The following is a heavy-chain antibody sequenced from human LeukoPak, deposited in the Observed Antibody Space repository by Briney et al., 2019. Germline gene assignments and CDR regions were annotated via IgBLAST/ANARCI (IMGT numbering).Heavy chain of an antibody. CDR2: INHSGST. Sequence: SETLSLTCTVSGGSISSGDYYWSWIRQPPGKGLEWIGEINHSGSTNYNPPLRSRVTISVDTSKNQFSLKLSSVTAADTAVYYCARGRCSSTSCYVGDAFDIWGQGTMVTVSS. D-gene: IGHD2-2*01. V-gene: IGHV4-39*07. J-gene: IGHJ3*02. CDR1: GGSISSGDYY. CDR3: ARGRCSSTSCYVGDAFDI.